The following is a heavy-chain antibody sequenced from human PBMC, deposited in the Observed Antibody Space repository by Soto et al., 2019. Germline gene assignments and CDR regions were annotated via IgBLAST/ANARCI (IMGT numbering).Heavy chain of an antibody. D-gene: IGHD4-17*01. CDR3: ARGHHDYSDSPYYYYYMDV. Sequence: ASVKVSCKASGYTFTGYYMHWVRQAPGQGLEWMGWINPNSGGTNYAQKFQGWVTMTRDTSISTAHMELSRLRSDDTAVYYCARGHHDYSDSPYYYYYMDVWGKGTTVTVSS. V-gene: IGHV1-2*04. J-gene: IGHJ6*03. CDR1: GYTFTGYY. CDR2: INPNSGGT.